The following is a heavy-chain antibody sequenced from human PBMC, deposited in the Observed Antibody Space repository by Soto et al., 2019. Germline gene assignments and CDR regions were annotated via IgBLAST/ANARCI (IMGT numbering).Heavy chain of an antibody. Sequence: QVQLVQSGAEVKKPGASVKVSCKASGYTFHSYGIIWVRQAPGQGLEWMGWISADNGNTNYAQKFQGRFTMTTDTSTGTADMVLRGLRSDDTAVYYWAGGPLSPTRTGGTRYWGQGTLGTVSS. V-gene: IGHV1-18*01. CDR1: GYTFHSYG. D-gene: IGHD3-16*01. CDR2: ISADNGNT. CDR3: AGGPLSPTRTGGTRY. J-gene: IGHJ4*02.